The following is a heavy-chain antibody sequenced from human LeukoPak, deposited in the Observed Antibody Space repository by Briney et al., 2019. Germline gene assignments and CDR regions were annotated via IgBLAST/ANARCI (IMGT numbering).Heavy chain of an antibody. J-gene: IGHJ6*02. V-gene: IGHV4-4*07. D-gene: IGHD3-22*01. Sequence: KPSETLSLTCTVSGGSISSYYWSWIRQPAGKGLEWIGRIYTSGSTNYNPSLESRVTISVDTSKNQFPLKLSSVTAADTAVYYCARVNDIYYYYGMDVWGQGTTVTVSS. CDR3: ARVNDIYYYYGMDV. CDR2: IYTSGST. CDR1: GGSISSYY.